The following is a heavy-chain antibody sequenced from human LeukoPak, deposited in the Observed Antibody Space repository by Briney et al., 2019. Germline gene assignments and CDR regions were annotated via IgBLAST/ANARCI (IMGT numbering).Heavy chain of an antibody. J-gene: IGHJ4*02. CDR3: ARDLWLGERGLFFFEY. CDR1: GFTFRRHW. Sequence: GGSLRLSCAASGFTFRRHWMSWVRQAPGKGLEWVANMRDDGSEEFYVNSVKGRFTISRDNAKNSLYLQMDSLRAEDTAVYYCARDLWLGERGLFFFEYLGQGALVTVAS. D-gene: IGHD3-22*01. V-gene: IGHV3-7*01. CDR2: MRDDGSEE.